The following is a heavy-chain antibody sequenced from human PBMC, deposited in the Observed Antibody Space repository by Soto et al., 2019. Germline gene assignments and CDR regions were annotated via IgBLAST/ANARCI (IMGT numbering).Heavy chain of an antibody. V-gene: IGHV5-51*01. Sequence: LGESLKISCKGSGYSFTSYLIGWVRQMPGKGLEWMGIIYPGDSDTRYSPSFQGQVTISADKSISTAYLQWRSLKASDTAMYYCARLDIVAVPAAIRSLASFDPWGQGTLVTVSS. CDR2: IYPGDSDT. D-gene: IGHD2-2*01. J-gene: IGHJ5*02. CDR1: GYSFTSYL. CDR3: ARLDIVAVPAAIRSLASFDP.